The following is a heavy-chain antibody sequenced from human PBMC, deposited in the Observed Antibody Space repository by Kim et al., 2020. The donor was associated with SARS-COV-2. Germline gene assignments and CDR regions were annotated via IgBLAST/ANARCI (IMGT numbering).Heavy chain of an antibody. Sequence: NYNPSLKSRVTISVDTSKNQFSLKLSSVTAADTAVYYCARTTVTAYGMDVWGQGTTVTVSS. V-gene: IGHV4-34*01. CDR3: ARTTVTAYGMDV. D-gene: IGHD4-17*01. J-gene: IGHJ6*02.